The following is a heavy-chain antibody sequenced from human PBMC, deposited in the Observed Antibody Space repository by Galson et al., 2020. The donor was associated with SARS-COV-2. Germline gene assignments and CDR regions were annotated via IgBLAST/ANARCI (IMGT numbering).Heavy chain of an antibody. Sequence: SETLSITCIVSGGSVSYGNHYWSWIRQAAGKGLEWIGHVYTSGTSEYHPFLKSRVTISLDTSKNQFSLKLRSVTAADTAVYYCAKDLNYGDNLEIRWFDPWGQGTLVTVSS. CDR3: AKDLNYGDNLEIRWFDP. D-gene: IGHD4-17*01. J-gene: IGHJ5*02. CDR2: VYTSGTS. V-gene: IGHV4-61*09. CDR1: GGSVSYGNHY.